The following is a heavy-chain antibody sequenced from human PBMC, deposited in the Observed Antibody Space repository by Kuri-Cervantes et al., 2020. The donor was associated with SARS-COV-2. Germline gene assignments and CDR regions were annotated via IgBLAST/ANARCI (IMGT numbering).Heavy chain of an antibody. J-gene: IGHJ5*02. CDR1: GYTFTSYG. Sequence: ASVKVSCKASGYTFTSYGISWVRQAPGQGLEWMGWISAYNGNTNYAQKLQGRVTMTRDTSTSTVYMGLSSLRSEDTAVYYCAREGGATLNWFDPWGQGTLVTVSS. D-gene: IGHD1-26*01. V-gene: IGHV1-18*01. CDR2: ISAYNGNT. CDR3: AREGGATLNWFDP.